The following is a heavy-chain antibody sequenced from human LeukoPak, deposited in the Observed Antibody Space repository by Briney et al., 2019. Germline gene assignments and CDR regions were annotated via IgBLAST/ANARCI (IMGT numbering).Heavy chain of an antibody. CDR3: AREGSSSWYNFDY. Sequence: SETLSLTCTVSGGSISSSAHYWGWIRQPPGQGLEWIGSIYYSGSTYYNSSLRSRVTISLDTSKNQFSMKLSSVTAADTAVYYCAREGSSSWYNFDYWGQGTLVTVSS. CDR1: GGSISSSAHY. V-gene: IGHV4-39*02. J-gene: IGHJ4*02. D-gene: IGHD6-13*01. CDR2: IYYSGST.